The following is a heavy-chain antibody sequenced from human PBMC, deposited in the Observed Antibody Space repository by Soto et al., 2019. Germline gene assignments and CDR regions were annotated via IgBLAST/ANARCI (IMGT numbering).Heavy chain of an antibody. CDR2: IYYSGST. D-gene: IGHD6-13*01. CDR1: GGSISSSSYY. Sequence: SETLSLTCTVSGGSISSSSYYWGWIRQPPGKGLEWFGSIYYSGSTYYNPSLKSRVTISVDTSKNQFSLKLSSVTAADTAVYYCAGGVYSSSWYFRRNNYYYGMDVWGQGTTVT. CDR3: AGGVYSSSWYFRRNNYYYGMDV. J-gene: IGHJ6*02. V-gene: IGHV4-39*01.